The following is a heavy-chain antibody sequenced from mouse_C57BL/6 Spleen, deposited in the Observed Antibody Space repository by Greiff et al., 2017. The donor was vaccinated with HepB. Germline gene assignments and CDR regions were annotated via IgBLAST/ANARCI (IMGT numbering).Heavy chain of an antibody. CDR2: IDPETGGT. D-gene: IGHD1-1*01. V-gene: IGHV1-15*01. J-gene: IGHJ2*01. CDR3: TRWTTVVATKEVDD. Sequence: VQLQQSGAELVRPGASVTLSCKASGYTFTDYEMHWVKQTPVHGLEWIGAIDPETGGTAYNQKFKGKAILTADKSSSTAYMELRSLTSEDSAVYYCTRWTTVVATKEVDDWGKGTTLTVSS. CDR1: GYTFTDYE.